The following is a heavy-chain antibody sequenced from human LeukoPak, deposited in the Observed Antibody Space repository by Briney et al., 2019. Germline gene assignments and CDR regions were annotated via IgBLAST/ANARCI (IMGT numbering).Heavy chain of an antibody. CDR1: GFTFSSYG. Sequence: GRSLRLSCAASGFTFSSYGMHWVRQAPGKGPEWVAVISYDGSNKYYADSVKGRFTISRDNSKNTLYLQMNSLRAEDTAVYYCAKDRGSGSTELDCWGQGTLVTVSS. D-gene: IGHD3-10*01. J-gene: IGHJ4*02. V-gene: IGHV3-30*18. CDR2: ISYDGSNK. CDR3: AKDRGSGSTELDC.